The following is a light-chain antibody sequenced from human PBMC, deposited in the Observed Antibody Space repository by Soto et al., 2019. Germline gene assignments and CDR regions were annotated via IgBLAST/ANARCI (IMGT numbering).Light chain of an antibody. CDR3: LQYDRFPAT. Sequence: DIPMTQSPSSLSASVGGRVTITCRASQDINNFLAWFQQKPGKAPKPLIYSASSLQDGVPSRFSGSESGTHFTLTISSLQPEDFATYFCLQYDRFPATFGGGTRVDIE. V-gene: IGKV1-16*01. J-gene: IGKJ4*01. CDR2: SAS. CDR1: QDINNF.